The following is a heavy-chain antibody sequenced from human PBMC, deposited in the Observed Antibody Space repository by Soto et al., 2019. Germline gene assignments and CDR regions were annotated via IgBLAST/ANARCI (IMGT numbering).Heavy chain of an antibody. J-gene: IGHJ6*02. CDR3: FRHGYSYGYVPPDV. Sequence: GESLKISCKGSGYSFTSYWISWVRQMPGKGLEWMGRIDPSDSYTNYSPSFQGHVTISADKSISTAYLQWSSLKASDTAMYYCFRHGYSYGYVPPDVWGQGXTVTVSS. CDR1: GYSFTSYW. D-gene: IGHD5-18*01. CDR2: IDPSDSYT. V-gene: IGHV5-10-1*01.